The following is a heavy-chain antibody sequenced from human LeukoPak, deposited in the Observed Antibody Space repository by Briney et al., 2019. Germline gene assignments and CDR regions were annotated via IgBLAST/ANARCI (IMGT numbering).Heavy chain of an antibody. CDR3: ARIGDCSGGSCFDY. Sequence: GASVKVSCKASGYTFTSYDTNWVPQATGQGLKWMGWMNPNSGNTGCAQKFQGRVTMTRNTSISTAYMELSSLRSEDTAVYYCARIGDCSGGSCFDYWGQGTLVTVSS. CDR1: GYTFTSYD. CDR2: MNPNSGNT. V-gene: IGHV1-8*01. D-gene: IGHD2-15*01. J-gene: IGHJ4*02.